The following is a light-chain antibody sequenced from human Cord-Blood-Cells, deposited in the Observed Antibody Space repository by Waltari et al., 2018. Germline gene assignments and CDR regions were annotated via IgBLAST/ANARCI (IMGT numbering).Light chain of an antibody. CDR3: QQYNNWPPWT. CDR1: QSVSSN. CDR2: GAS. J-gene: IGKJ1*01. V-gene: IGKV3-15*01. Sequence: MTQSPATLSVSPGERATLSCRASQSVSSNLAWYQQKPGQAPRLLIYGASTRATGIPARFSGSGSGTEFTLTISSLQSEDFAVYYCQQYNNWPPWTFGQGTKVEIK.